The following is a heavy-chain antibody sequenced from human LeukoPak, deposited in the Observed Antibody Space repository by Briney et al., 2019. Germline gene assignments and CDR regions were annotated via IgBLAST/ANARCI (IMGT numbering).Heavy chain of an antibody. CDR3: ARHTVTNDAFDI. V-gene: IGHV3-53*01. Sequence: GGSLRLSCAASGFTVSSNYMSWVRQAPGRGLEWVSVIYSGGSTYYADSVKGRFTISRDNSKNTLYLQMNSLRAEDTAVYYCARHTVTNDAFDIWGQGTMVTVSS. CDR2: IYSGGST. J-gene: IGHJ3*02. CDR1: GFTVSSNY. D-gene: IGHD4-17*01.